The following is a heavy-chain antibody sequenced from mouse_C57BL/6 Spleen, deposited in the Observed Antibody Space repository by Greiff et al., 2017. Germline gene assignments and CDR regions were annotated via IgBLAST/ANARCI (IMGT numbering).Heavy chain of an antibody. CDR3: ARYSPSPSHFDY. D-gene: IGHD3-1*01. V-gene: IGHV1-26*01. CDR2: INPNNGGT. CDR1: GYTFTDYY. J-gene: IGHJ2*01. Sequence: EVQLQQSGPELVKPGASVKISCKASGYTFTDYYMNWVKQSHGKSLEWIGDINPNNGGTSYNQKFKGKATLTVDKSSSTAYMELRSLTSEDSAVYYCARYSPSPSHFDYWGQGTTLTVSS.